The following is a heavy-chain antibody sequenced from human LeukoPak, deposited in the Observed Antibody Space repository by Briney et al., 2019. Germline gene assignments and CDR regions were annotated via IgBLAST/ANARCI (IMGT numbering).Heavy chain of an antibody. CDR1: GGSISSYY. CDR3: ARDEFYCSGGSCYGWFDP. CDR2: IYYSGST. V-gene: IGHV4-59*01. Sequence: SETLSLTCTVSGGSISSYYWSWIRQPPGKGLEWIGYIYYSGSTNYNPSLKSRVTISVDTSKNQFSLKLSSVTAADTAVYYCARDEFYCSGGSCYGWFDPWGQGTLVTVPS. J-gene: IGHJ5*02. D-gene: IGHD2-15*01.